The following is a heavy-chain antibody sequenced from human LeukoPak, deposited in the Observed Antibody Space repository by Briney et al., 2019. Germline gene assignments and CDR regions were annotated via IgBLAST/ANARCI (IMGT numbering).Heavy chain of an antibody. J-gene: IGHJ6*04. Sequence: PGGSLRLSFAASGFTFSSYWMHSVRQAPGKVLVWVSRINSDGSSTSYADSVKGRFTISRDNAKNTLYLQMNSLRAEDTAVYYCARDYGSGSYGMDVRGKGPTVTVSS. CDR2: INSDGSST. CDR1: GFTFSSYW. D-gene: IGHD3-10*01. V-gene: IGHV3-74*01. CDR3: ARDYGSGSYGMDV.